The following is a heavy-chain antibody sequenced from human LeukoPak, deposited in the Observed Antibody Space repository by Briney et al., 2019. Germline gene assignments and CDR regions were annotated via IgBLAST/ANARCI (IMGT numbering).Heavy chain of an antibody. CDR3: ATMVRGARFAY. V-gene: IGHV4-4*09. J-gene: IGHJ4*02. CDR1: GGSISSFY. D-gene: IGHD3-10*01. CDR2: ISATGST. Sequence: PSETLSLTCTVSGGSISSFYWTWIRQPPGEGLELIGNISATGSTDYTPSPKGRLTPSIDTTNRQSSLRLNSVPAADAALYGCATMVRGARFAYWGQGTLATVSS.